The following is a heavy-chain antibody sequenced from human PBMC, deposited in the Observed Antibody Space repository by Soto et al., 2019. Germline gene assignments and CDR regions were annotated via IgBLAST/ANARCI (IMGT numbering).Heavy chain of an antibody. CDR3: AREWGRLTFDH. V-gene: IGHV1-18*01. CDR2: ISLHNGNT. Sequence: QVQMVQSGAEVKTPGASVKVSCKASGYTFTSYGIIWVRQAPGQGLEWMGWISLHNGNTNYAQKVQGRVTVTTDTSTSPAYMERRSLRSDDTAVYYCAREWGRLTFDHWGQGTLVTVSS. J-gene: IGHJ4*02. D-gene: IGHD1-26*01. CDR1: GYTFTSYG.